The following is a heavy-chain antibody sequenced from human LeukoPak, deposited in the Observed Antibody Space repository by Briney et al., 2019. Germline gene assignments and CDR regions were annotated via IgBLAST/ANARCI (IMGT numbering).Heavy chain of an antibody. V-gene: IGHV3-21*01. CDR3: ARIVGSWYYFDY. D-gene: IGHD6-13*01. CDR2: ISSSSSYI. CDR1: GFTFSSYS. J-gene: IGHJ4*02. Sequence: NAGGSLRLSCAASGFTFSSYSMNWVRQAPGKGLEWVSSISSSSSYIYYADSVKGRFTISRDNAKNSLYLQMNSLRAEDTAVYYCARIVGSWYYFDYWGQGTLVTVSS.